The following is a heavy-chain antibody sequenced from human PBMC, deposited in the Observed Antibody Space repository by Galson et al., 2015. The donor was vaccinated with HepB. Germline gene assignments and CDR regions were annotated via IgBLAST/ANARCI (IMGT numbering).Heavy chain of an antibody. V-gene: IGHV3-73*01. CDR3: ARLGDLSGYSSL. CDR1: GFTFSGSA. D-gene: IGHD2-15*01. CDR2: IRSKARGHAK. J-gene: IGHJ4*02. Sequence: SLRLSCAASGFTFSGSAIHWVRQASGKGLEWVGRIRSKARGHAKAYDASLQGRFTISRDDSKNTAYLHMNSLETEDTAVYYCARLGDLSGYSSLWGQGTLVTVSS.